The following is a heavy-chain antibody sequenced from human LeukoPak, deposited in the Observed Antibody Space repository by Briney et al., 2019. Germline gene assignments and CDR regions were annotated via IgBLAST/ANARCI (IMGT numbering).Heavy chain of an antibody. CDR2: IYQSGST. CDR1: GYSITTGRY. J-gene: IGHJ4*02. CDR3: ARSLSTAGIDY. Sequence: PSETLSLTCAVSGYSITTGRYWGWIRQPPGKGLEWIGSIYQSGSTYYNPSLKSRVTISVDKPKNQFSLNLRSVTAPDTAVYYCARSLSTAGIDYWGQGTLVTVSS. D-gene: IGHD2-2*01. V-gene: IGHV4-38-2*01.